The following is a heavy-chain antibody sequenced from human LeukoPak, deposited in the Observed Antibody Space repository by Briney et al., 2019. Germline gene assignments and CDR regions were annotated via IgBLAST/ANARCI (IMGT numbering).Heavy chain of an antibody. CDR2: IYYSGST. CDR1: GGSISSSSYY. CDR3: ARAIPEGSNPLYYYDSSGFLDY. J-gene: IGHJ4*02. Sequence: SETLSLTCTVSGGSISSSSYYWGWIRQPPGKGLEWIGSIYYSGSTYYNPSLKSRVTISVDTSKNQFSLKLSSVTAADTAVYYCARAIPEGSNPLYYYDSSGFLDYRGQGTLVTVST. D-gene: IGHD3-22*01. V-gene: IGHV4-39*07.